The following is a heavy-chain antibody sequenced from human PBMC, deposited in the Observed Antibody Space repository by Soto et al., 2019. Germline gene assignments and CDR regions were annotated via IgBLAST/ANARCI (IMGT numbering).Heavy chain of an antibody. Sequence: QVHLVQSGAEVKKPGSSVKVSCKASGGTVRSYAITWVRQAPGKGLEWMGGFIPIFVSAHYAQKFQGRVTITEDEATSTAYMELSGVRSEDTAIYYCARDLSSDSTGFRGYDLWGQGTLVTVSS. CDR2: FIPIFVSA. D-gene: IGHD3-22*01. CDR3: ARDLSSDSTGFRGYDL. CDR1: GGTVRSYA. J-gene: IGHJ4*02. V-gene: IGHV1-69*01.